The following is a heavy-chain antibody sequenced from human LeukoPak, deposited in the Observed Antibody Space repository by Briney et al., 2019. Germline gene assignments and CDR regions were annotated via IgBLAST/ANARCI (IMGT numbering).Heavy chain of an antibody. CDR2: ISAYNGNT. D-gene: IGHD3-10*01. Sequence: ASVKVSCKASGGTFSSYAISWVRQAPGQGLEWMGWISAYNGNTNYAQKLQGRVTMTTDTSTSTAYMELRSLRSDDTAVYYCARHVLLGFGESNWFDPWGQGTLVTVSS. CDR3: ARHVLLGFGESNWFDP. CDR1: GGTFSSYA. V-gene: IGHV1-18*01. J-gene: IGHJ5*02.